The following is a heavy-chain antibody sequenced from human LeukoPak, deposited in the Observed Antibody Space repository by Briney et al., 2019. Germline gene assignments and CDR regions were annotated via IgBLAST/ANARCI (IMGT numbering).Heavy chain of an antibody. CDR3: ARDPYNGGYGDDYYYYMDV. CDR1: GYTFTVYY. V-gene: IGHV1-2*02. CDR2: IKPNSGGT. D-gene: IGHD1-26*01. Sequence: ASVKVACKASGYTFTVYYIHWVRQAPGQGLEWMGWIKPNSGGTNYAQKCQGRVTMTRDTSISTAYMELNSLRAEDTAVYYCARDPYNGGYGDDYYYYMDVWGKGTTVTISS. J-gene: IGHJ6*03.